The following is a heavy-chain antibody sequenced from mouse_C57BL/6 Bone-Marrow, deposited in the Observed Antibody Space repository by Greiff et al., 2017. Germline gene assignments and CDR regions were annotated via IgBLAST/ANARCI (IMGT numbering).Heavy chain of an antibody. Sequence: QVQLQQPGAELVMPGASVKLSCKASGYTFTSYWMHWVKQRPGQGLEWIGEIDPSDSYTNYNQKFKGKSTLTVDKSSSTAYMQLSSLTSEDSAVYYCARDGGDGSSLGDWDMDVWGTGTTVTVSS. J-gene: IGHJ1*03. CDR1: GYTFTSYW. V-gene: IGHV1-69*01. CDR2: IDPSDSYT. D-gene: IGHD1-1*01. CDR3: ARDGGDGSSLGDWDMDV.